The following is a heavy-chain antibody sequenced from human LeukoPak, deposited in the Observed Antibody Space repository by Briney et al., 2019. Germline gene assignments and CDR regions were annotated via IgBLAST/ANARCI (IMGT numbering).Heavy chain of an antibody. CDR2: ISASGGST. V-gene: IGHV3-23*01. D-gene: IGHD3-10*01. CDR1: GFTFSRFW. J-gene: IGHJ4*02. Sequence: GGSLRLSCAASGFTFSRFWMSWVRQAAGKGLEWVSAISASGGSTYYADSVKGRFTISRDNSKNTLYLQMNSLRAEDTAVYYCAKRGPTAYYFDSWGQGNLVTVSS. CDR3: AKRGPTAYYFDS.